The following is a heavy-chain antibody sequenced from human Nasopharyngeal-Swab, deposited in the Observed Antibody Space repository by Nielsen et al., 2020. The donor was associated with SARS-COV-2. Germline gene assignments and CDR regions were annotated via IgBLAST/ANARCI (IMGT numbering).Heavy chain of an antibody. CDR3: ASPRGSGSYYAFDI. Sequence: LSLTCAVYGGSFSGYYWSWIRQHPGKGLEWIGYIYYSGSTYYNPSLKSRVTISVDTSKNQFSLKLSSVTAADTAVYYCASPRGSGSYYAFDIWGQGTMVTVSS. CDR1: GGSFSGYY. D-gene: IGHD3-10*01. V-gene: IGHV4-31*11. CDR2: IYYSGST. J-gene: IGHJ3*02.